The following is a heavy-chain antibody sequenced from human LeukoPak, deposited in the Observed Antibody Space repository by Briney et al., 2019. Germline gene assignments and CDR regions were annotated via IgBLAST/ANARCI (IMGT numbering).Heavy chain of an antibody. Sequence: SETLSLTCAVYGGSFSGYYWSWIRQPPGKGLEWIGETTHSGSTNYNPSLKSRVTISVDTSKNQFSLKLGSVTAADTAVYYCARGLTYDILTGYLNWFDPWGQGTLVTVSS. D-gene: IGHD3-9*01. J-gene: IGHJ5*02. CDR3: ARGLTYDILTGYLNWFDP. CDR2: TTHSGST. CDR1: GGSFSGYY. V-gene: IGHV4-34*01.